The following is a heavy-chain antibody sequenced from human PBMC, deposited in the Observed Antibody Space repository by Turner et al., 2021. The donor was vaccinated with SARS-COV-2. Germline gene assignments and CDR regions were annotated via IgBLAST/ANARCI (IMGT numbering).Heavy chain of an antibody. Sequence: GFTFSNAWMSWVHQAPGKGLEWVGRIKSKTDGGTTDYAAPVKGRFTISRDDSKNTLYLQMNSLKTEDTAVYYCTTAGGSGSYYNVRYYYYYGMDVWGQGTTVTVSS. D-gene: IGHD3-10*01. CDR3: TTAGGSGSYYNVRYYYYYGMDV. CDR1: GFTFSNAW. CDR2: IKSKTDGGTT. V-gene: IGHV3-15*01. J-gene: IGHJ6*02.